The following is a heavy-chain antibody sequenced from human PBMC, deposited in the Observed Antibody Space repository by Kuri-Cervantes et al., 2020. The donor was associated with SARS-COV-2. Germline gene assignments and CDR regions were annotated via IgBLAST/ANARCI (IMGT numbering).Heavy chain of an antibody. CDR3: ARAGDYDYVWGSYRYDYFDY. CDR1: GFTFSSYA. D-gene: IGHD3-16*02. CDR2: ISSNGGST. Sequence: GGSLRLSCAASGFTFSSYAMHWVRQAPGKGLEYVSAISSNGGSTYYADSVKGRFTISRDNSKNTLYLQMNSLRAEDTAVYYCARAGDYDYVWGSYRYDYFDYWGQGTLVTVSS. J-gene: IGHJ4*02. V-gene: IGHV3-64*02.